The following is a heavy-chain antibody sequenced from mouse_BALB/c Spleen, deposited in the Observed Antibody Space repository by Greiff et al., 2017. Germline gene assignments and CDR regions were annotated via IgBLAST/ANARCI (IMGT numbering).Heavy chain of an antibody. Sequence: DVQLQESGAELVKPGASVKLSCTASGFNIKDTYMHWVKQRPEQGLEWIGRIDPANGNTKYDPKFQGKATITADTSSNTAYLQLSSLTSEDTAVYYCASDGSLQAWFAYWGQGTLVTVSA. D-gene: IGHD2-3*01. J-gene: IGHJ3*01. V-gene: IGHV14-3*02. CDR1: GFNIKDTY. CDR3: ASDGSLQAWFAY. CDR2: IDPANGNT.